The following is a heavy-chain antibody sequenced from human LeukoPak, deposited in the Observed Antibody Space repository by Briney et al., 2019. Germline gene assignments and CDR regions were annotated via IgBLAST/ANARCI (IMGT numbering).Heavy chain of an antibody. CDR1: GFTFGDYA. Sequence: GALRLSCTASGFTFGDYAMSWVRQAPGKGLEWVGFIRSKAYGGTTEYAASVKGRFTISRDDSKSIAYLQMNSLKTEDTAVYYCTRSVGYCSGGSCPPGYWGQGTLVTVSS. J-gene: IGHJ4*02. D-gene: IGHD2-15*01. CDR3: TRSVGYCSGGSCPPGY. V-gene: IGHV3-49*04. CDR2: IRSKAYGGTT.